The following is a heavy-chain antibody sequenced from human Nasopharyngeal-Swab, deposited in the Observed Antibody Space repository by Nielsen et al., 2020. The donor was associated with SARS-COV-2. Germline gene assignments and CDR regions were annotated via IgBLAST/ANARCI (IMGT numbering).Heavy chain of an antibody. CDR3: ARSNNWALEF. CDR2: ISPNDGSST. J-gene: IGHJ4*02. D-gene: IGHD1-1*01. Sequence: GGSLRLSCAASGFTFSSYWMRWVRQAPGKGLMDVSYISPNDGSSTNYADSVKGRFTISRDNAKNTLYLQMNTLRAEDTAVYFCARSNNWALEFWGQGTPVTVSA. CDR1: GFTFSSYW. V-gene: IGHV3-74*01.